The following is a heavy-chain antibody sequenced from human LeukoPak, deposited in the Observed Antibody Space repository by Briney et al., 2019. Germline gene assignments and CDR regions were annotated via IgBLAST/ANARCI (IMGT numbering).Heavy chain of an antibody. V-gene: IGHV4-34*01. Sequence: SETLSLTCAVYGGSFSGYYWSWIRQPPGKGLEWIGEINHSGSTDYNPSLKSRVTISVDTSKNQFSLKLSSVTAADTAVYYCARGRGLAYCGGDCYSDYDYWGQGTLVTVSS. D-gene: IGHD2-21*02. CDR3: ARGRGLAYCGGDCYSDYDY. CDR1: GGSFSGYY. J-gene: IGHJ4*02. CDR2: INHSGST.